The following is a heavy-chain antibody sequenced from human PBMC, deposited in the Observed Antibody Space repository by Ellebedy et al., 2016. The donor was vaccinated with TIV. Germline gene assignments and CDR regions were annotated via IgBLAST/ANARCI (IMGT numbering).Heavy chain of an antibody. D-gene: IGHD6-6*01. CDR1: GFTFSSYS. J-gene: IGHJ6*02. Sequence: GESLKISCAASGFTFSSYSIDWVRQAPGKGLEWVSSISSSSSYIYYADSVKGRFTISRDNAKNSLYLQMNSLRAEDTAVYYCARDRSSSSIKSYGMDVWGQGTTVTVSS. CDR3: ARDRSSSSIKSYGMDV. CDR2: ISSSSSYI. V-gene: IGHV3-21*01.